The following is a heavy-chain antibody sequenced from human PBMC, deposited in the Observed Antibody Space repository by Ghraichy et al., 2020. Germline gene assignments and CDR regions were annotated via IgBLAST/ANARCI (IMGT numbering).Heavy chain of an antibody. D-gene: IGHD3-3*01. CDR1: GGSFAGYF. CDR2: IDHHGAA. J-gene: IGHJ6*02. Sequence: SQTHSLTCAVSGGSFAGYFWSWIRQSPGKGLEWIGEIDHHGAATYNPSLSSLKSRVTISLDTSRKQFSLRLTSVSAADTAVYFCARHNHLGDHHLSSGMDVWGQGTSVNVSS. CDR3: ARHNHLGDHHLSSGMDV. V-gene: IGHV4-34*01.